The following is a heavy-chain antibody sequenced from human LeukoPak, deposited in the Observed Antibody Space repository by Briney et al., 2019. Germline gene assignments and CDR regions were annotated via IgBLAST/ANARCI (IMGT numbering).Heavy chain of an antibody. CDR1: GGSISSYY. J-gene: IGHJ2*01. V-gene: IGHV4-59*01. D-gene: IGHD3-3*01. Sequence: SETLSLTXTVSGGSISSYYWSWIRQPPGKGLEWIGYIYYSGSTNYNPSLKSRATISVDTSKNQFSLKLSSVTAADTAVYYCARAPYYDFWSGYPTSHWYFDLWGRGTLVTVSS. CDR3: ARAPYYDFWSGYPTSHWYFDL. CDR2: IYYSGST.